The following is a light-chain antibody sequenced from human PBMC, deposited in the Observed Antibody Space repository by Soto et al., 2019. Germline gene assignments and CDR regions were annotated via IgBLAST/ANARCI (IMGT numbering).Light chain of an antibody. CDR3: QQHYSTPLT. J-gene: IGKJ5*01. Sequence: DIVMTQSPDSLAVSLGERATINCKSSQSVLYSSNNKNYLAWYQHKPGQPPKLLIYWASTRESGVPERFSGSGSGTDFPLTICSLQAEDVAVYYCQQHYSTPLTFGGGTRLEIK. CDR1: QSVLYSSNNKNY. CDR2: WAS. V-gene: IGKV4-1*01.